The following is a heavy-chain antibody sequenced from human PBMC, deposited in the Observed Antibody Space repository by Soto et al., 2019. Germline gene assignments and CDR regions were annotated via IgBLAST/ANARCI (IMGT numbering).Heavy chain of an antibody. D-gene: IGHD3-22*01. CDR3: ARVFYYDSSAYCLYYFDY. CDR1: GYTFTSHA. Sequence: QVHLVQSGAEVKKPGASVKVSCKASGYTFTSHAITWVRQAPGQGLEWMGWINAYNGNTNYAQTLQGRVTMTTDTSTNTAYMELRSLRSADTAVYYCARVFYYDSSAYCLYYFDYWGQGTLVTVSS. V-gene: IGHV1-18*01. CDR2: INAYNGNT. J-gene: IGHJ4*02.